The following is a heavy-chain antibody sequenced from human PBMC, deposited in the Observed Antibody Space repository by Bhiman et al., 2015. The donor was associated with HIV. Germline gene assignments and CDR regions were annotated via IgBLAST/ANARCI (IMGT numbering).Heavy chain of an antibody. V-gene: IGHV3-21*03. CDR3: ARDFGASSSYPLDY. J-gene: IGHJ4*02. D-gene: IGHD6-13*01. CDR1: GFTFSSYN. Sequence: EVQLLESGGGLVKPGGSLRLSCAASGFTFSSYNMNWVRQAPGKGLEWVSFISSSSSYIYYADSVKGRFTISRDNAKNSLYLQMNSLRADDTAVYYCARDFGASSSYPLDYWGQGTLVTVSS. CDR2: ISSSSSYI.